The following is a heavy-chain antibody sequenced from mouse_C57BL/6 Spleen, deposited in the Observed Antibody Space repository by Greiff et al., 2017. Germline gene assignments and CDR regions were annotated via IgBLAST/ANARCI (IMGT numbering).Heavy chain of an antibody. CDR2: INPSSGYT. J-gene: IGHJ4*01. V-gene: IGHV1-7*01. CDR3: ARSGHYYAMDY. Sequence: VQLQQSGAELAKPGASVKLSCKASGYTFTSYWMHWVKQRPGQGLEWIGYINPSSGYTKYNQKFKDKATVTADKSSSTAYMQLSSLTYEDSAVYYCARSGHYYAMDYWGQGTSVTVSS. CDR1: GYTFTSYW.